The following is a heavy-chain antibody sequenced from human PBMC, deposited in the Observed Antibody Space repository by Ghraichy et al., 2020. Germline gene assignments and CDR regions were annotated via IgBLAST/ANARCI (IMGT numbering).Heavy chain of an antibody. D-gene: IGHD5-18*01. V-gene: IGHV4-39*01. J-gene: IGHJ5*02. Sequence: SETLSLTCTVSGGSISSSSYYWGWIRQPPGKGLEWIGSIYYSGSTYYNPSLKSRVTISVDTSKNQFSLKLSSVTAADTAVYYCARLATAMVTGWFDPWGQGTLVTVSS. CDR2: IYYSGST. CDR1: GGSISSSSYY. CDR3: ARLATAMVTGWFDP.